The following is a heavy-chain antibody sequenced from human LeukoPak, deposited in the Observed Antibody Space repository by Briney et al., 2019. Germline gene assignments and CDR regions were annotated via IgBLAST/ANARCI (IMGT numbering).Heavy chain of an antibody. CDR3: ARDLYHGGDG. V-gene: IGHV3-74*01. J-gene: IGHJ6*04. D-gene: IGHD2-21*02. Sequence: GGSLGLSCAASGFTFWNDWMHWVRQAPGKGLVWVAAIYTDGSLTYYADSVKGRFAISRDNAHNTLYLQMKTLRVEDTAVYFCARDLYHGGDGWGTGTMVTVSS. CDR2: IYTDGSLT. CDR1: GFTFWNDW.